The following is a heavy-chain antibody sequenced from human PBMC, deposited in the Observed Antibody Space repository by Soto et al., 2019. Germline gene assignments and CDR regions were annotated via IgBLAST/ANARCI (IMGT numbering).Heavy chain of an antibody. CDR1: GFTFTSSA. J-gene: IGHJ4*02. Sequence: ASVKVSCKASGFTFTSSAVQWVRQARGQRLEWIGWIVVGSGNTNYAQKFQERVTITRDMSTSTAYMELSSLRSEDTAVYYCAADGSSGWKAYSYWGQGTLVTVYS. D-gene: IGHD6-19*01. CDR3: AADGSSGWKAYSY. CDR2: IVVGSGNT. V-gene: IGHV1-58*01.